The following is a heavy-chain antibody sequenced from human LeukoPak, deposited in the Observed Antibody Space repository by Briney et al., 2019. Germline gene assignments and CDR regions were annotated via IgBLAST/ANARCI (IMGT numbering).Heavy chain of an antibody. CDR3: AKEGSYYYFYMDV. J-gene: IGHJ6*03. CDR2: ISGSGDRT. V-gene: IGHV3-23*01. CDR1: GFTFSNYA. Sequence: GGSLRLSCAASGFTFSNYAMSWVRQAPGKGLEWVSGISGSGDRTYYTDSVKGRFTISRDNSKNTLYLQMNSLRADDAALYYCAKEGSYYYFYMDVWGKGTTVTVSS.